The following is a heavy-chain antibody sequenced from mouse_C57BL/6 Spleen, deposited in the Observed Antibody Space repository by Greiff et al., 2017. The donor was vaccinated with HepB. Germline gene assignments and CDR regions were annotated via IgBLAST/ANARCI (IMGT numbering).Heavy chain of an antibody. CDR2: IYPGDGDT. Sequence: QVQLKQSGAELVKPGASVKISCKASGYAFSSYWMNWVKQRPGKGLEWIGQIYPGDGDTNYNGKFKGKATLTADKSSSTAYMQLSSLTSEDSAVYFCARSTTTVPYDYWGQGTSVTVSS. CDR1: GYAFSSYW. J-gene: IGHJ4*01. CDR3: ARSTTTVPYDY. D-gene: IGHD1-1*01. V-gene: IGHV1-80*01.